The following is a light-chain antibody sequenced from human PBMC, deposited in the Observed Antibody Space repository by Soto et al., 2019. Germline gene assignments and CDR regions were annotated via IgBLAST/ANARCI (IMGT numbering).Light chain of an antibody. CDR2: GNT. V-gene: IGLV1-40*01. CDR1: SSSIGAGYD. Sequence: QSVLTQPPSVSGAPGQRVTISCTGSSSSIGAGYDVHWYQQLPGTAPKLLVYGNTNRPSGVPDRFSGSKSGTSASLAITGLQAEDEADYYCQSYDRSLSGSWVFGGGTKVTVL. J-gene: IGLJ3*02. CDR3: QSYDRSLSGSWV.